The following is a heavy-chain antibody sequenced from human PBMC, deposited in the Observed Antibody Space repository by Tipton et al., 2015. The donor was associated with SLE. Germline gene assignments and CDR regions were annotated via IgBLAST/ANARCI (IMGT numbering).Heavy chain of an antibody. CDR1: GGSISSYF. D-gene: IGHD2-21*01. CDR3: ARAASTLWYFDY. V-gene: IGHV4-59*01. J-gene: IGHJ4*02. Sequence: TLSLTCTVSGGSISSYFWSWIRQPPGKGLEWIGYIYYRGSTSYNPSLKSRVTISLDTSRNQFSLKLTSVTAADTAVYYCARAASTLWYFDYWGQGTLVTVSS. CDR2: IYYRGST.